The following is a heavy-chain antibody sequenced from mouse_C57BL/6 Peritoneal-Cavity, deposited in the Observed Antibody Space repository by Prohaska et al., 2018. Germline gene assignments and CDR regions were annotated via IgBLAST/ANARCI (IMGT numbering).Heavy chain of an antibody. J-gene: IGHJ4*01. CDR1: GYTFTSYW. CDR2: IHPSDSDT. V-gene: IGHV1-74*01. CDR3: AIEDYYAMDY. Sequence: QVQLQQPGAELVKPGASVKVSCKASGYTFTSYWMHWVQQSPGQGLEWIGSIHPSDSDTNYNQKFKCKATLTVDKSTSTTYMQLSSLTSEDSAVYYCAIEDYYAMDYWGQGTSVTVSS.